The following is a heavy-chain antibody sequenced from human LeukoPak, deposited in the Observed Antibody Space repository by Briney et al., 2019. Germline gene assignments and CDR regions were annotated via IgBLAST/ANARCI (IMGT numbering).Heavy chain of an antibody. V-gene: IGHV3-30-3*01. D-gene: IGHD3-10*01. Sequence: GRSLRLSCAASGFRFSTYSMFWLRQAPGKGLEWVTFISYDGSNEDYADSVKGRFTISRDNSKNTLYLQMTSLRTEDTAVYYCATPREGNSRDFDYWGQGTLVTVSS. CDR1: GFRFSTYS. J-gene: IGHJ4*02. CDR2: ISYDGSNE. CDR3: ATPREGNSRDFDY.